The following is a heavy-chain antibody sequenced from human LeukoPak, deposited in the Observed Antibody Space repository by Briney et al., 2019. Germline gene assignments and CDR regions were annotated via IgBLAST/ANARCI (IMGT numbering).Heavy chain of an antibody. CDR1: GFTFSNYG. CDR2: ISGSGGNT. Sequence: GGTLRLSCAASGFTFSNYGMSWVRQAPGKGLEWVSTISGSGGNTYYADSVKGRFTISRDTSKNTLYLQMNSLRAEDTAVYYCATGVVVAAKINYWGQGTLVTVSS. CDR3: ATGVVVAAKINY. J-gene: IGHJ4*02. V-gene: IGHV3-23*01. D-gene: IGHD2-15*01.